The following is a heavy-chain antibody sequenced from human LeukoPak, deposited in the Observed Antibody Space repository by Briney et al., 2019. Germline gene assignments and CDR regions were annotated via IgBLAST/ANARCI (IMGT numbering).Heavy chain of an antibody. Sequence: ASVKVSCKXSGYTFTSYDINWVRQATGQGLEWMGWMNPNSGNTGYAQKFQGRVTITRNTSISTAYMELSSLRSEDTAVYYCARGWGRRAVAPSYWGQGTLVTVSS. CDR2: MNPNSGNT. CDR3: ARGWGRRAVAPSY. CDR1: GYTFTSYD. J-gene: IGHJ4*02. V-gene: IGHV1-8*03. D-gene: IGHD6-19*01.